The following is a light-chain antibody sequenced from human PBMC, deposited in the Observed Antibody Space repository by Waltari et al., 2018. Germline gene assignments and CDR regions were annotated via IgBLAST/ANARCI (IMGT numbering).Light chain of an antibody. V-gene: IGLV2-11*01. J-gene: IGLJ3*02. Sequence: QSALTQPRSVSGSPGQSVTISCTGTSSDLGTYKYVSWYQQHPGKAPNLISHDVTKRPSGVPDRFSGSKSGNTASLTISGLQAEDEAEYFCCSFAGSYTWVFGGGTELTVL. CDR2: DVT. CDR1: SSDLGTYKY. CDR3: CSFAGSYTWV.